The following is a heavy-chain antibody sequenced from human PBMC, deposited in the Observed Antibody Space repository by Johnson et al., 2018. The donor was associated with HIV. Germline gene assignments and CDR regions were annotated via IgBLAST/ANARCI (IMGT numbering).Heavy chain of an antibody. D-gene: IGHD3-10*01. J-gene: IGHJ3*02. CDR3: GRAKGNSYYGSGHDAFDI. CDR2: IGTAGDT. V-gene: IGHV3-13*01. Sequence: EVQLVESGGGVVQPGRSLRLSCAASGFTFSTYDMHWVRQATGKGLEWVSAIGTAGDTYYPGSVKGRFTISRENAKNSLYLQMNSLRAGDTAVYYCGRAKGNSYYGSGHDAFDIWGRGTIVTVSS. CDR1: GFTFSTYD.